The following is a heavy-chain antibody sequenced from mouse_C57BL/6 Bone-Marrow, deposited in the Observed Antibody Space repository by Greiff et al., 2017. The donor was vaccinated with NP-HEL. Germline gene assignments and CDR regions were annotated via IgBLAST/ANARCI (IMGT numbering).Heavy chain of an antibody. CDR3: AKFKDYYAMDY. V-gene: IGHV2-5*01. CDR1: GFSLTSYC. CDR2: ICRCGST. Sequence: QVQLQQSGPGLVQPSPSLSITCTVSGFSLTSYCVHWVRQSPGQGLEWMGVICRCGSTTYNAAFISRLSITKDNAKSQVIFKTNSLQADDTATNYCAKFKDYYAMDYWGQGTSVTVSS. J-gene: IGHJ4*01.